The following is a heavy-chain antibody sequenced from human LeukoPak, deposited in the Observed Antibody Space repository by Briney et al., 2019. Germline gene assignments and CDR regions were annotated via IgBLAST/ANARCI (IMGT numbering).Heavy chain of an antibody. V-gene: IGHV3-48*04. Sequence: PGGSLRLSCAASGFTFSSYSMIWVRQAPGKGLEWVSYISSSSSTIYYADSVKGRFTISRESAENSLYLKMNRLISDKPPGYYFASNAVRTMTRCDPWGQETLVSVFS. J-gene: IGHJ5*02. CDR3: ASNAVRTMTRCDP. CDR2: ISSSSSTI. CDR1: GFTFSSYS. D-gene: IGHD1-14*01.